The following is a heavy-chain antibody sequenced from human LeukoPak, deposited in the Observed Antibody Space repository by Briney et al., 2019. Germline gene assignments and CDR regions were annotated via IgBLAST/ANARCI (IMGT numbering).Heavy chain of an antibody. CDR2: IYYSGST. J-gene: IGHJ5*02. Sequence: SETLSLTCTVSGGSISSGGYYWSWIRQHPGKGLEWIGYIYYSGSTYHNPSLKSRVTISVDTSKNQFSLKLSSVTAADTAVYYCARYVGRDYDFWSGYYAGISNWFDPWGQGTLVTVSS. V-gene: IGHV4-31*03. D-gene: IGHD3-3*01. CDR1: GGSISSGGYY. CDR3: ARYVGRDYDFWSGYYAGISNWFDP.